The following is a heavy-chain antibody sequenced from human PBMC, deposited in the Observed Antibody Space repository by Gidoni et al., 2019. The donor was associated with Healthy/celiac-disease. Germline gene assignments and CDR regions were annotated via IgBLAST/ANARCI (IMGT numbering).Heavy chain of an antibody. CDR2: IYYSGST. CDR3: ARSADVVPAAIPWFDP. V-gene: IGHV4-59*01. Sequence: QVQLQESGPGLVKPSETLSLTCTVSGGSISSYYWSWIRQPPGKGLEWIGYIYYSGSTNYNPSLKSRVTISVDTSKNQFSLKLSSVTAADTAVYYCARSADVVPAAIPWFDPWGQGTLVTVSS. CDR1: GGSISSYY. J-gene: IGHJ5*02. D-gene: IGHD2-2*01.